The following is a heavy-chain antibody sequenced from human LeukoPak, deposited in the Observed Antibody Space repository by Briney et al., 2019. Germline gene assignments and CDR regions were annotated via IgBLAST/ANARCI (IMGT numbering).Heavy chain of an antibody. CDR2: ISYDGSNK. V-gene: IGHV3-30*18. J-gene: IGHJ4*02. CDR1: GFTFTKFW. Sequence: PGGSLRLSCEASGFTFTKFWMSWVRQAPGKGLEWVAVISYDGSNKYYADSVKGRFTISRDNSKNTLYLQMNSLRAEDTAVYYCAKDMEWELRFGENFDYWGQGTLVTVSS. D-gene: IGHD1-26*01. CDR3: AKDMEWELRFGENFDY.